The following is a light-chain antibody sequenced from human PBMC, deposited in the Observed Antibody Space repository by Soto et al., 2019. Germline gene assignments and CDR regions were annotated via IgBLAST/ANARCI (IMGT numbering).Light chain of an antibody. J-gene: IGKJ2*03. CDR2: CAS. CDR1: QSVFYSTNNKTY. Sequence: DVVMTQSPDSLSVSLGERATINCKSSQSVFYSTNNKTYLAWYQHKSGQPPKLLIYCASVREFGVPDRFSGSGSGTRFSLTISSLQAGDVAVYYCHQYYSTPYSFGQGTYLEI. V-gene: IGKV4-1*01. CDR3: HQYYSTPYS.